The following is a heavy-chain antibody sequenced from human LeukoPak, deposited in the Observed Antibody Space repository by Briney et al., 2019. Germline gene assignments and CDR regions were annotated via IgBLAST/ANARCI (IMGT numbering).Heavy chain of an antibody. D-gene: IGHD3-22*01. V-gene: IGHV4-38-2*02. Sequence: SETLSLTCTVSGYSISSGHYWGWIRHPPGKGLEWIGSIYYSGSTYYNPSLKSRVTISVETSKNQFSLKLSSVTAADTAVYYCARVTGYMIEDYFDYWGQGTLVTVSS. CDR3: ARVTGYMIEDYFDY. J-gene: IGHJ4*02. CDR2: IYYSGST. CDR1: GYSISSGHY.